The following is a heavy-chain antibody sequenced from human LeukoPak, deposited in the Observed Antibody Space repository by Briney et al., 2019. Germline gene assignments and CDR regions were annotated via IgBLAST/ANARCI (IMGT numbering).Heavy chain of an antibody. J-gene: IGHJ4*02. CDR1: GYTFTSYG. CDR2: INAYNGNT. Sequence: ASVKVSCKASGYTFTSYGISWVRQAPGQGLDWMGWINAYNGNTNYAQKLQGRVNMTTDTSTSTAYMELRSLRSDDTAVYYCARVAVAGYHDYWGQGTLVTVSS. D-gene: IGHD6-19*01. CDR3: ARVAVAGYHDY. V-gene: IGHV1-18*01.